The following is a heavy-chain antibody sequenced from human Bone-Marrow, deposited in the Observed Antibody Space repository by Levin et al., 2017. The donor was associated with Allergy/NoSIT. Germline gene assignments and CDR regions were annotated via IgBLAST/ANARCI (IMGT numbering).Heavy chain of an antibody. V-gene: IGHV3-7*04. CDR1: GFTFSTYW. Sequence: PGGSLRLSCAASGFTFSTYWMNWVRQSPGKGLQWVANINQDGSEKYYVDSVKGRFTISRDNAKNSLYLQMNSLRADDTAVYYCARAKGYCTSTSCRLSFDPWGQGTLVTVSS. CDR3: ARAKGYCTSTSCRLSFDP. CDR2: INQDGSEK. D-gene: IGHD2-2*01. J-gene: IGHJ5*02.